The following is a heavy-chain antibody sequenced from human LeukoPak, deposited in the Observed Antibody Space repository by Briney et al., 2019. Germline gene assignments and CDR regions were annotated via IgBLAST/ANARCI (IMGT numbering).Heavy chain of an antibody. V-gene: IGHV3-23*01. CDR3: AKEQDDFWSDYGGG. CDR1: GFTFSSYA. D-gene: IGHD3-3*01. Sequence: GGSLRLSCAASGFTFSSYAMSWVRQAPGKGLEWVSGISGNSGSTYYADSVKGWFTISRDNSMNTLDLQMNSLRAEDTAVYYCAKEQDDFWSDYGGGWGQGTLVTVSS. CDR2: ISGNSGST. J-gene: IGHJ4*02.